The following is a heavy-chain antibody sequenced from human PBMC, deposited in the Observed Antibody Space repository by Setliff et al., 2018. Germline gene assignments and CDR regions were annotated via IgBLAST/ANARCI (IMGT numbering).Heavy chain of an antibody. CDR3: ARGRSNFWGYYFDY. D-gene: IGHD3-3*01. CDR1: GGSFGGYY. V-gene: IGHV4-34*01. CDR2: INHSGST. J-gene: IGHJ4*02. Sequence: SETLSLTCAVYGGSFGGYYWSWIRQPPGKGLEWIGEINHSGSTNYNPSLKSRVTISVDTSKNQFSLKLSSVTAADTAVYYCARGRSNFWGYYFDYWGQGTLVTVSS.